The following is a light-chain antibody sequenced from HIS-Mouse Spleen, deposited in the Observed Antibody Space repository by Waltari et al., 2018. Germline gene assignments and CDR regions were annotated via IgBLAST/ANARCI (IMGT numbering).Light chain of an antibody. CDR1: RSDVGSYNL. Sequence: QSALTQPASVSGSPGQSITISVTGTRSDVGSYNLGSWYQQHPGKAPKLMIYEGSKRPSGVSNRFSGSKSGNTASLTISGLQAEDEADYYCCSYAGSSTLVFGGGTKLTVL. V-gene: IGLV2-23*01. CDR3: CSYAGSSTLV. CDR2: EGS. J-gene: IGLJ3*02.